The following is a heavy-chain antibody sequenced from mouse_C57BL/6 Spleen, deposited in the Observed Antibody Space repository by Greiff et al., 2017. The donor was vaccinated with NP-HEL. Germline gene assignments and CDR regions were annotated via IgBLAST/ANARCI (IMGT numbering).Heavy chain of an antibody. Sequence: VQLQQSGAELVRPGASVKLSCKASGYTFTDYYINWVKQRPGQGLEWIARIYPGSGNTYYNEKFKGKATLTAEKSSSTAYMQLSSLTSEDSAVYFCAIVYDYDEGYYAMDYWGQGTSVTVSS. J-gene: IGHJ4*01. CDR3: AIVYDYDEGYYAMDY. V-gene: IGHV1-76*01. D-gene: IGHD2-4*01. CDR1: GYTFTDYY. CDR2: IYPGSGNT.